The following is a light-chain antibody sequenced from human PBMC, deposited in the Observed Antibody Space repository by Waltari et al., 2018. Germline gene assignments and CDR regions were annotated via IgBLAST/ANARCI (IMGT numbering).Light chain of an antibody. CDR1: SSDVGVFNF. Sequence: QSALTQPASVSGSPGQSISISCTGISSDVGVFNFVSWYQQHPGKAPKLMIYEVFNRPSVVSTRFSGSKSDNAASLAISGLQAEDEAVYYCSSYTASPPHVVFGGGTKVTVL. CDR2: EVF. V-gene: IGLV2-14*01. J-gene: IGLJ2*01. CDR3: SSYTASPPHVV.